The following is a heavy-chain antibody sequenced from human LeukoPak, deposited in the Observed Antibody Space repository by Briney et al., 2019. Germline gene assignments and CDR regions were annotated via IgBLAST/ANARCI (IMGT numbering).Heavy chain of an antibody. V-gene: IGHV1-24*01. J-gene: IGHJ3*02. CDR1: GYTLTELS. D-gene: IGHD3-10*02. CDR2: FDPEDGET. Sequence: ASVKVSCKVSGYTLTELSMHWVRQAPGKGLEWMGGFDPEDGETIYAQKFQGRVTMTEDTSTDTAYMELSSLRSDDTAVYYCARMFVRSGAFDIWGQGTMVTVSS. CDR3: ARMFVRSGAFDI.